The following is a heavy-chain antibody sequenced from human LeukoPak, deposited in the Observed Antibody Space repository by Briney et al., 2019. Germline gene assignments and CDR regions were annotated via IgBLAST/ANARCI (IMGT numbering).Heavy chain of an antibody. CDR3: ARAGGAGGYYYYFDY. CDR2: IYGGGKT. V-gene: IGHV3-53*01. Sequence: GGSLRLSCAVSGFTVTNSYMAWVRQAPGKGLEWVSVIYGGGKTYYADSVKGRFTISRDNFKNALYLQMNSLRAEDTAVYYCARAGGAGGYYYYFDYWGQGTLVTISS. J-gene: IGHJ4*02. D-gene: IGHD3-22*01. CDR1: GFTVTNSY.